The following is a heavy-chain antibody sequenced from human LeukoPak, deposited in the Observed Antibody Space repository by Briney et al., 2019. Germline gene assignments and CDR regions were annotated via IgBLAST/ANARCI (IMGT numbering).Heavy chain of an antibody. CDR3: ARAYSNYGYYYYMDV. D-gene: IGHD4-11*01. CDR2: IYYSGST. CDR1: GGSISSYY. Sequence: SETLSLTCTVSGGSISSYYWSWIRQPPGKGLEWIGYIYYSGSTNYNPSLKSRVTISVDTSKNQFSLKLSSVTAADTAVYHCARAYSNYGYYYYMDVWGKGTTVTVS. J-gene: IGHJ6*03. V-gene: IGHV4-59*01.